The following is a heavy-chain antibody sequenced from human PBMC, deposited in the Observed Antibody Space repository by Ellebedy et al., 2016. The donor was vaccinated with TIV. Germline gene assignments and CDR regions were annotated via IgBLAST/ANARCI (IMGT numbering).Heavy chain of an antibody. V-gene: IGHV3-21*01. J-gene: IGHJ4*02. CDR1: GFTFSTYT. Sequence: GESLKISXAASGFTFSTYTMNWVRQAPGKGLEWVSSISGSSSYTYYADSVQGRFTISRDNAKNSLYLQMNSLRAEDTAVYYCAREMGYGDYAEDYWGQGTLVTVSS. D-gene: IGHD4-17*01. CDR3: AREMGYGDYAEDY. CDR2: ISGSSSYT.